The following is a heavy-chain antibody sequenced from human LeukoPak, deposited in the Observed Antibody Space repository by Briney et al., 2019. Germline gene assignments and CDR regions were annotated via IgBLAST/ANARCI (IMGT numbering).Heavy chain of an antibody. Sequence: GGPLRLSCAASGFTFSTYGMHWVRQAPGKGLEWVAVISYDGSNKYYADSVKGRFTISRDNSKNTLYLQMNSLRAEDTAVYYCAKDKRIYSSGWYEANFDDWGQGTLVTVSS. CDR1: GFTFSTYG. V-gene: IGHV3-30*18. D-gene: IGHD6-19*01. J-gene: IGHJ4*02. CDR2: ISYDGSNK. CDR3: AKDKRIYSSGWYEANFDD.